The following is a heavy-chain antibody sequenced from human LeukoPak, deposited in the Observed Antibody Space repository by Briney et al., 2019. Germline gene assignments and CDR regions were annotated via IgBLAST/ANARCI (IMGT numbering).Heavy chain of an antibody. CDR1: GGTFSSYA. CDR2: MNPNSGNT. D-gene: IGHD1-26*01. V-gene: IGHV1-8*02. CDR3: ARGPSILGASRDDY. J-gene: IGHJ4*02. Sequence: ASVKVSCKASGGTFSSYAISWVRQATGRGLEWMGWMNPNSGNTDYAQKFQGRVTMTRNTSISTAYMELSSLRSEDTAVYYCARGPSILGASRDDYWGQGTLVTVSS.